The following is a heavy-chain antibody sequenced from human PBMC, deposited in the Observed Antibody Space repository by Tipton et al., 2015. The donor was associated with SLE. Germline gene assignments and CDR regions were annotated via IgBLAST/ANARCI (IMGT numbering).Heavy chain of an antibody. J-gene: IGHJ4*02. CDR1: GGSISSGGYY. Sequence: TLSLTCTVSGGSISSGGYYCTWFRQFPGKGLEWIGFISYSGTTYYNPSLETRLTISMDTSKTHFSLSLRSVTAADTAVYYCAKDRGCNGDCFDYWGQGSLVTVSS. CDR3: AKDRGCNGDCFDY. V-gene: IGHV4-31*03. CDR2: ISYSGTT. D-gene: IGHD2-21*01.